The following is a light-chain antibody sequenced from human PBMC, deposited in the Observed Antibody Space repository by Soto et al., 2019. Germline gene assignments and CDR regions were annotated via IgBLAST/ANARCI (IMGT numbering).Light chain of an antibody. V-gene: IGKV3-20*01. CDR2: GAS. J-gene: IGKJ1*01. CDR1: QSVSSSS. CDR3: QQYGSSPPTWT. Sequence: EIVLTQSPGTLSLSPGERATLSCRASQSVSSSSLAWYQQKPGQAPRLLIYGASSRATGLPDRFSGSGSGTDFTLTISRLEPEDFALYYCQQYGSSPPTWTFGQGTKVEIK.